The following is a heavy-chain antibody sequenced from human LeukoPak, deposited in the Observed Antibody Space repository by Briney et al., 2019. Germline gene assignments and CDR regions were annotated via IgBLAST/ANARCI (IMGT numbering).Heavy chain of an antibody. J-gene: IGHJ3*02. CDR2: IYYSGST. D-gene: IGHD2-2*01. Sequence: SQTLSLTCTVSGGSISSGGYYWSWIRQHPGKGLEWIGYIYYSGSTYYNPSLKSRVTISVDTSKNQFSLKLSSVTAADTAVYYCARSKVVPAPGAFDIWGQGTMVTVSS. V-gene: IGHV4-31*03. CDR3: ARSKVVPAPGAFDI. CDR1: GGSISSGGYY.